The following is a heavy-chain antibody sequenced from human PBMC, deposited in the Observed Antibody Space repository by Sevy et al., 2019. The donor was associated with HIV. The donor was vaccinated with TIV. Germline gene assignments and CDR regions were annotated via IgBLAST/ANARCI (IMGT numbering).Heavy chain of an antibody. V-gene: IGHV3-30-3*01. CDR1: GFTFSSYA. CDR2: ISYDGSNK. CDR3: ARDIGYCSSTSCFCYYGMDV. D-gene: IGHD2-2*01. Sequence: GGSLRLSCAASGFTFSSYAMHWVRQAPGKGLEWVAVISYDGSNKYYADSVKGRFTISRDNSKNTLYLQMNSLRAEDTAVYYCARDIGYCSSTSCFCYYGMDVWGQGTTVTVSS. J-gene: IGHJ6*02.